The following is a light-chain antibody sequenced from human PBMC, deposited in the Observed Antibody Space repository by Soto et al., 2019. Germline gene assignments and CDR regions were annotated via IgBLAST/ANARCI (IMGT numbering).Light chain of an antibody. CDR1: QSVSSN. Sequence: IVLTQSPATLSVSPGERATLSCRASQSVSSNLAWYQQKPGQAPSLLIYGASTRATGVPARFSGSGSGTEFTLTIGSLQSEDFAVYYCQHYNTWPWTFGQGTKVDNK. J-gene: IGKJ1*01. CDR3: QHYNTWPWT. CDR2: GAS. V-gene: IGKV3-15*01.